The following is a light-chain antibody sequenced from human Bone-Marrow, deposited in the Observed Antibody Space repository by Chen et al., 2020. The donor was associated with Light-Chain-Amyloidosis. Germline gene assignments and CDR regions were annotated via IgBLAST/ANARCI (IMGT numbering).Light chain of an antibody. CDR3: QVWDRSSDRPV. CDR2: DDS. Sequence: SYVLPQPSSVSVAPVQPATIACGGNNIGSTSVHWYQQTPGQAPLLVVYDDSDRPSGIPERLSGSNSGNTATLTISRVEAGDEADYYCQVWDRSSDRPVFGGGTKLTVL. J-gene: IGLJ3*02. V-gene: IGLV3-21*02. CDR1: NIGSTS.